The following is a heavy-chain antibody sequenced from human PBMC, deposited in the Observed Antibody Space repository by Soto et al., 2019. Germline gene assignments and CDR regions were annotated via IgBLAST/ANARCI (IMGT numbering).Heavy chain of an antibody. CDR3: ARGIVARYFQH. CDR1: GGSISSYY. Sequence: QVQLQESGPGLVKPSETLSLTCTVSGGSISSYYWSWIRQPPGKGLEWIGYIFYSGSTNYNPSLKSRVTISVDTSKNQFSLKLTSVTAADTAVYYCARGIVARYFQHWGQGTLVTVSS. D-gene: IGHD2-15*01. J-gene: IGHJ1*01. V-gene: IGHV4-59*01. CDR2: IFYSGST.